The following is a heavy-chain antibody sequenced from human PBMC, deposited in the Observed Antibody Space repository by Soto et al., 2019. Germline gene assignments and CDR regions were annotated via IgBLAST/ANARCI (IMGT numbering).Heavy chain of an antibody. D-gene: IGHD2-15*01. J-gene: IGHJ4*02. V-gene: IGHV2-5*01. CDR1: GFSLTTGRVG. Sequence: QITLEETGPTLVKPTQTLTLTCTSSGFSLTTGRVGVGWIRQPPGKALEWLAVIHWNDDNHYSPSLKSRLTITKDTSKNQVVLTLTNMDPVDTATYYCTHRLVGSGQGYWGQGTLVTVSS. CDR3: THRLVGSGQGY. CDR2: IHWNDDN.